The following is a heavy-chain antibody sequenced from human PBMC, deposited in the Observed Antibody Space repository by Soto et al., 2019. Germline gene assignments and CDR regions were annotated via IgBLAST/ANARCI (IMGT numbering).Heavy chain of an antibody. V-gene: IGHV4-31*03. CDR3: ARLGLAYYDFWSGYYGPFDI. CDR2: IYYSGSA. Sequence: PSETLSLTCTVSGGSISSGGYYWSWIRQHPGKGLEWIGYIYYSGSAYYNPSLKSRVTISVDTSKNQFSLKLSSVTAADTAVYYCARLGLAYYDFWSGYYGPFDIWGQGTMVTV. D-gene: IGHD3-3*01. J-gene: IGHJ3*02. CDR1: GGSISSGGYY.